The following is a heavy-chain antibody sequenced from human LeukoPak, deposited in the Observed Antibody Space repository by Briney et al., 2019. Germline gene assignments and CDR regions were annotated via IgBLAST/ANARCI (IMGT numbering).Heavy chain of an antibody. J-gene: IGHJ3*02. CDR1: GFIFSNYA. D-gene: IGHD2-21*02. CDR2: IWNDGSNK. V-gene: IGHV3-33*08. CDR3: ARDPCGGDCYAFDI. Sequence: GGSLRLSCVASGFIFSNYAMHWVRQAPGKGLEWVAVIWNDGSNKYYADSVKGRFTISRDNSKNTLYLQMNSLRAEDTAVYYCARDPCGGDCYAFDIWGQGTMVTVSS.